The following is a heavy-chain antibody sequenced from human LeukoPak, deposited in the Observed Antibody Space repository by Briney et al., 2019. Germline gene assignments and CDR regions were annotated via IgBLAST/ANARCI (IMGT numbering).Heavy chain of an antibody. CDR2: MSYDGSNK. CDR3: AREARYCSSSSCDYFDY. Sequence: GRSLRLSCAASGFTFNSYAMHWVRQAPGKGLEWVAVMSYDGSNKYYADSVKGRFTISRDNSKNTLYLQMNSLRAEDTAVYYCAREARYCSSSSCDYFDYWGQGTLVTVSS. D-gene: IGHD2-2*01. J-gene: IGHJ4*02. CDR1: GFTFNSYA. V-gene: IGHV3-30-3*01.